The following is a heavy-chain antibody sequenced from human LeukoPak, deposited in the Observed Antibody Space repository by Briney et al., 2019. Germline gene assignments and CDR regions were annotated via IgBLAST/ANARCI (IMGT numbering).Heavy chain of an antibody. J-gene: IGHJ4*02. D-gene: IGHD1-1*01. V-gene: IGHV4-38-2*01. CDR3: ARNVTAGFFDY. CDR2: IYHSWGI. CDR1: GPSVTSDYF. Sequence: SETLSLTCAVSGPSVTSDYFWGWIRQPPGKGLEWIATIYHSWGIYFNPSLKSRVSISLDASKNEFSLRLTSLTAGDTAIYYCARNVTAGFFDYWGQGILVTVSS.